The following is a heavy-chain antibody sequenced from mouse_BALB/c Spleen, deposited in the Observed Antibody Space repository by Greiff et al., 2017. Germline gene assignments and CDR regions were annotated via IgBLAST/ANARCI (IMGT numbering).Heavy chain of an antibody. CDR1: GFSLTSYG. CDR2: IWAGGST. J-gene: IGHJ4*01. Sequence: VKLQESGPGLVAPSQSLSITCTVSGFSLTSYGVHWVRQPPGKGLEWLGVIWAGGSTNYNSALMSRLSISKDNSKSQVFLKMNSLQTDDTAMYYCARDREYGNYYAMDYWGQGTSVTVSS. CDR3: ARDREYGNYYAMDY. V-gene: IGHV2-9*02. D-gene: IGHD2-10*02.